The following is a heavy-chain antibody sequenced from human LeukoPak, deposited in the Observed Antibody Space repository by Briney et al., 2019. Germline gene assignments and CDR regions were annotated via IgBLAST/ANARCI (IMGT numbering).Heavy chain of an antibody. CDR1: GFTFSSYW. D-gene: IGHD3-22*01. J-gene: IGHJ6*02. V-gene: IGHV3-23*01. Sequence: GGSLRLSCAASGFTFSSYWMSWVRQAPGKGLEWVSAISSSGGSTYYADSVKGRFTISRDNSKNTLYLQMNSLRAEDTAVYYCAKFLTYYYDSSGYYYYYYYGMDVWGQGTTVTVSS. CDR3: AKFLTYYYDSSGYYYYYYYGMDV. CDR2: ISSSGGST.